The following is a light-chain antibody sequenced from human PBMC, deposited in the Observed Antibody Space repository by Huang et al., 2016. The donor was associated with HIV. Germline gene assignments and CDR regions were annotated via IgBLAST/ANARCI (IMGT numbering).Light chain of an antibody. CDR1: QTVSSTF. J-gene: IGKJ4*01. CDR2: GAS. CDR3: QQYGSSPKFT. Sequence: EIVLTQSPDTLSLPPGERATLSCRASQTVSSTFLAWYQQKPGQPPRLLIYGASSRAPGIPDRFSGSGSGTDFTRTISRLEPEDFAVYYCQQYGSSPKFTFGGGTKVEI. V-gene: IGKV3-20*01.